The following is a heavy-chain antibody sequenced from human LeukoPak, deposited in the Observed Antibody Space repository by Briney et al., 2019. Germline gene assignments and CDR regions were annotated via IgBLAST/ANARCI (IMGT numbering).Heavy chain of an antibody. CDR1: GFTFSNAW. Sequence: GGSLRLSCAASGFTFSNAWMSWVRQPPGKGLEWDGRIKSKTDGGTTDYAAPVKRRFTISRDDSKHTLYLQMNSLKTEDTAVYYCTPHFLGGYWGQGTLVTVSS. J-gene: IGHJ4*02. V-gene: IGHV3-15*01. CDR3: TPHFLGGY. D-gene: IGHD3-10*01. CDR2: IKSKTDGGTT.